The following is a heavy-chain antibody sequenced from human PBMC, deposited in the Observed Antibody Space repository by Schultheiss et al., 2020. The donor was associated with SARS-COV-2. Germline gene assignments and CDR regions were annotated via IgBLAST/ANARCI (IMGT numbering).Heavy chain of an antibody. CDR2: IIPIFGTA. V-gene: IGHV1-69*06. Sequence: SVKVSCKASGGTFSSYAISWVRQAPGQGLEWMGGIIPIFGTANYAQKFQGRVTITADKSTSTAYMELSSLRSEDTAVYYCARPRNYVWGSYRLDYWGQGTLVTRLL. CDR3: ARPRNYVWGSYRLDY. J-gene: IGHJ4*02. D-gene: IGHD3-16*02. CDR1: GGTFSSYA.